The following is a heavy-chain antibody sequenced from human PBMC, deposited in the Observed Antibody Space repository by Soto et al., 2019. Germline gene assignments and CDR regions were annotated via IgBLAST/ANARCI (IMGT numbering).Heavy chain of an antibody. V-gene: IGHV1-3*01. CDR3: ARVSGYESSCYYGMDV. Sequence: ASVKVSCKASGGTFSSYAISWVRQAPGQGLEWMGWINAGNGNTKYSQKFQGRVTITRDTSASTAYMELSSLRSEDTAVYYCARVSGYESSCYYGMDVWGQGTTVTVSS. J-gene: IGHJ6*02. D-gene: IGHD5-12*01. CDR2: INAGNGNT. CDR1: GGTFSSYA.